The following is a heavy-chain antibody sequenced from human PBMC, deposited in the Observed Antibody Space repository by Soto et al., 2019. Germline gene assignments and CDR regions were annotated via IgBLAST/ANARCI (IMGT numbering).Heavy chain of an antibody. Sequence: QVQLVESGGGVVQPGMSLRPSCAASGFTFGANTMHWVRQPPGKGLEWGPAIYYEGNSEDNTAPVKGRFTASRDNFKNTVSLQMNGLKSEDTAVYYCARDGYSGRSDGFDIWGQGTMVTVSS. D-gene: IGHD1-26*01. CDR1: GFTFGANT. V-gene: IGHV3-30-3*01. CDR3: ARDGYSGRSDGFDI. J-gene: IGHJ3*02. CDR2: IYYEGNSE.